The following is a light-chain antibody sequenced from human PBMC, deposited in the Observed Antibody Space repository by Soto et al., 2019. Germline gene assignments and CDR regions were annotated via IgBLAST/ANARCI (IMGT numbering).Light chain of an antibody. CDR2: EGS. CDR3: CSYAGSNNRGMI. J-gene: IGLJ2*01. V-gene: IGLV2-23*01. CDR1: TSDVGTYNL. Sequence: QSALTQPASVSGSPGQSITISCTGTTSDVGTYNLVSWFQQHPGRAPKLIIYEGSQRPSGVSDRFSGSKSGHTASLTISGLQAEEEADYYCCSYAGSNNRGMIFGGGTKLTVL.